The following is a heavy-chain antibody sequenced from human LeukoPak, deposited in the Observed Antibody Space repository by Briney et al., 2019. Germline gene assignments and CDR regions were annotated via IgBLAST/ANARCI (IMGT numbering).Heavy chain of an antibody. Sequence: SETLSLTCTVSGGSISRTSYYWGWIRQPPGKGLEWIGSMYYSGNTYYNPSLKSRVTISVDTSKNQFSLKLSSVTAADTAVYYCARHDSSGPYNAFDIWGQGTMVTVSS. CDR2: MYYSGNT. V-gene: IGHV4-39*01. J-gene: IGHJ3*02. CDR1: GGSISRTSYY. CDR3: ARHDSSGPYNAFDI. D-gene: IGHD3-22*01.